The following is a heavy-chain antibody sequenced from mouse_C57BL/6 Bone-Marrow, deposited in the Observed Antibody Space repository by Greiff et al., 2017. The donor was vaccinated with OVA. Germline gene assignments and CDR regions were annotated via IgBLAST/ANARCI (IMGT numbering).Heavy chain of an antibody. CDR3: TSARRAGFWG. Sequence: VQLQQSGAELVRPGASVKLSCTASGYNLTSDGIRWVKQRPGQGLEWIGWIDPENGDTYYNAKFKGKATLTADTSSSTAYLELSSLTSEDTAVYFCTSARRAGFWGWGTAVTVT. J-gene: IGHJ1*03. CDR1: GYNLTSDG. D-gene: IGHD6-1*01. V-gene: IGHV14-4*01. CDR2: IDPENGDT.